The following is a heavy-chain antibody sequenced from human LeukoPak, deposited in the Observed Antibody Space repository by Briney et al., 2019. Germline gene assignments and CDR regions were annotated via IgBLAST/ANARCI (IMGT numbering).Heavy chain of an antibody. J-gene: IGHJ4*02. V-gene: IGHV3-7*03. Sequence: GGSLRLSCAASGFTFRRNGMSWVRQAPGKGLEWVAHIKPDGSEKYYVDSVKGRFTISRDNAENSLYLQMNSLRAEDTAVYYCARDRDWSFDYWGQGTLVTVSS. CDR3: ARDRDWSFDY. CDR2: IKPDGSEK. D-gene: IGHD3/OR15-3a*01. CDR1: GFTFRRNG.